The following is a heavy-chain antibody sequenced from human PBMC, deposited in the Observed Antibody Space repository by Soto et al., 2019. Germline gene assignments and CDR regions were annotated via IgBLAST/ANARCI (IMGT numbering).Heavy chain of an antibody. D-gene: IGHD3-3*01. J-gene: IGHJ4*02. CDR1: GFTFSRYA. Sequence: GGSLRLSCAASGFTFSRYAMSWVRQAPGKGLDWISAITGSGDTTYYAESAKGRFTISRDNSKNTLYLQMNSLRAEDTAVYYCARPYYDFCCWPDDWGQGTLVTVSS. CDR3: ARPYYDFCCWPDD. V-gene: IGHV3-23*01. CDR2: ITGSGDTT.